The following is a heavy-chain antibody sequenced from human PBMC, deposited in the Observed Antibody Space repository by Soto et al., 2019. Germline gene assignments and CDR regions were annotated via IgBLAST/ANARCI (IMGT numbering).Heavy chain of an antibody. CDR2: INPSGGST. Sequence: ASVKVSCKASGYTFTSYYMHWVRQAPGQGLEWMGIINPSGGSTSYAQKFQGRVTMTRDTSTSTVYMELSSLRSEDTAVYYCARDGVRVSAVYYYYYMDVWGKGTTVTVSS. J-gene: IGHJ6*03. V-gene: IGHV1-46*01. CDR1: GYTFTSYY. CDR3: ARDGVRVSAVYYYYYMDV. D-gene: IGHD3-10*01.